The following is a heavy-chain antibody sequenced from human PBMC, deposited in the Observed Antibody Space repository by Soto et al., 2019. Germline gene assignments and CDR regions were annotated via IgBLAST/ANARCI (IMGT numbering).Heavy chain of an antibody. CDR1: EYNCTKHW. CDR2: IYPDESDT. Sequence: GESMKISWKGSEYNCTKHWSGWVRQMPGKGLEWMAIIYPDESDTRYSPSFQGQVTISADKSISTAYLQWSSLKASDTAMYYCVRMGFSGGGYLSYYYYGMDIWGQGTTVTVS. CDR3: VRMGFSGGGYLSYYYYGMDI. D-gene: IGHD5-12*01. V-gene: IGHV5-51*01. J-gene: IGHJ6*02.